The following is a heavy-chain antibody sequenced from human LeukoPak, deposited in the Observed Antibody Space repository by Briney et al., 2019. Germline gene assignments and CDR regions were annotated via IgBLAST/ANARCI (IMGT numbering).Heavy chain of an antibody. D-gene: IGHD2-21*01. CDR1: GFTFSSYW. J-gene: IGHJ4*02. CDR3: ARDHRGIYSPFDY. V-gene: IGHV3-7*01. CDR2: IKQDGSEK. Sequence: GGSLRLSCAASGFTFSSYWMSWVRQAPGKGLEWVANIKQDGSEKYYVDSVKGRFTISRDNAKNSLYLQMNSLRAEDTAVYYCARDHRGIYSPFDYWGQGTLVTVSS.